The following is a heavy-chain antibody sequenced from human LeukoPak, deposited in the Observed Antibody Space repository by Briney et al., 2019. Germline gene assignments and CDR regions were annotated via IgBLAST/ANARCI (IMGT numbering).Heavy chain of an antibody. CDR1: GGSISSGSYY. CDR3: ARVNYDFWSGYYRTGGFDP. V-gene: IGHV4-61*02. CDR2: IYTSGSN. Sequence: PSQTLSLTCTVSGGSISSGSYYWSWIRQPAGKGLEWIGRIYTSGSNNYNPSLKSRVTISVDTSKNQFSLKLSSVTAADTAVYYCARVNYDFWSGYYRTGGFDPWGQGTLVTVSS. J-gene: IGHJ5*02. D-gene: IGHD3-3*01.